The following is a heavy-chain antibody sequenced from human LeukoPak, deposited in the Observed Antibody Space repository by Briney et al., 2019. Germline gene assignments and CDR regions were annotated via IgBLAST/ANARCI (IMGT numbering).Heavy chain of an antibody. CDR2: ISGSGGST. Sequence: GGSLRLSCAASGFTFSSYAMSWVRQAPGKGLEWVSAISGSGGSTYYADSVKGRFTISRDNSKNTLYLQMNSLRAEDTAVYYCAKADDSSAQSENYFDYWGQGTLVTVSS. J-gene: IGHJ4*02. V-gene: IGHV3-23*01. CDR1: GFTFSSYA. CDR3: AKADDSSAQSENYFDY. D-gene: IGHD3-22*01.